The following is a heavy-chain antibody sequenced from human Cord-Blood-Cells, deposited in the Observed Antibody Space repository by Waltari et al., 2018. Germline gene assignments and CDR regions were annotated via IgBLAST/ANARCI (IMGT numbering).Heavy chain of an antibody. CDR2: FDPEDGET. V-gene: IGHV1-24*01. D-gene: IGHD3-10*01. J-gene: IGHJ4*02. CDR3: ATVNTMVRGVIITYYFDY. Sequence: QVQLVQSGAEVKKPGASVKVSCKVSGYTLTELSMHWVRQAPGKGLEWMGGFDPEDGETIYAQKFQGRGTMTEDTATDTAYMELSSLRSEDTAVYYCATVNTMVRGVIITYYFDYWGQGTLVTVSS. CDR1: GYTLTELS.